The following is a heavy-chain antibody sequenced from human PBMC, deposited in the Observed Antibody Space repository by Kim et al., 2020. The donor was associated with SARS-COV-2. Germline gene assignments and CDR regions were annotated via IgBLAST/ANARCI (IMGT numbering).Heavy chain of an antibody. D-gene: IGHD2-2*01. Sequence: GGSLRLSCAASGFTFSSYAMLWVRQAPGKGLVWVAVISFDGSGKYYVDSVKGRFTISRDNSKNTLYLQMNSLRAEDTAVYYCARAGVPAATDWFDPWGQGAPGSVSS. CDR1: GFTFSSYA. J-gene: IGHJ5*02. CDR3: ARAGVPAATDWFDP. V-gene: IGHV3-30*04. CDR2: ISFDGSGK.